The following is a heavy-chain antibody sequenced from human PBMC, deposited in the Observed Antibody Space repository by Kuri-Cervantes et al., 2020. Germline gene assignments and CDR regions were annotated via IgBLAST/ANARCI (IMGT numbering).Heavy chain of an antibody. J-gene: IGHJ3*02. V-gene: IGHV3-48*04. CDR2: ISSSSSTI. D-gene: IGHD6-13*01. CDR3: GRSAITVAGIDAFDI. CDR1: GFIFSDYT. Sequence: GGSLRLSCAASGFIFSDYTMNWVRQAPGKGLEWISYISSSSSTIYYADSVKGRFTISRDNAKNSLYLQMNSLKTEDTAVYYCGRSAITVAGIDAFDIWGQGTMVTVSS.